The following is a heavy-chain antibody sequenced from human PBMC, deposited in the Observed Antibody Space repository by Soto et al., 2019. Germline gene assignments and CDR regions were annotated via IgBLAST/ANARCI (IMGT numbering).Heavy chain of an antibody. CDR3: ARALHDYGDYVPSIWFDP. J-gene: IGHJ5*02. D-gene: IGHD4-17*01. Sequence: SETLSLTCTVSGGSISSYYWSWIRQPPGKGLEWIGYIYYSGSTNYNPSLKSRVTISVDTSKNQFSLKLSSVTAADTAVYYYARALHDYGDYVPSIWFDPWGQGTLVTVSS. V-gene: IGHV4-59*01. CDR1: GGSISSYY. CDR2: IYYSGST.